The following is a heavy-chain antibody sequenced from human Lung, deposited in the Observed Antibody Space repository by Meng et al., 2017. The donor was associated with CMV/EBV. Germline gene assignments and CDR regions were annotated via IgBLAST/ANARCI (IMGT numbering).Heavy chain of an antibody. CDR2: FFHSGDT. CDR3: ARHLRGYSWPKSD. D-gene: IGHD1-26*01. CDR1: DVSISNSSFF. Sequence: SXTLSLTCTVSDVSISNSSFFWGWIRQPPGKGLEWIGSFFHSGDTYSNPSLRSRVAISVDTSKNQFSLRLNSVTATDTAVYYCARHLRGYSWPKSDWGQGTLVTVSS. J-gene: IGHJ4*01. V-gene: IGHV4-39*01.